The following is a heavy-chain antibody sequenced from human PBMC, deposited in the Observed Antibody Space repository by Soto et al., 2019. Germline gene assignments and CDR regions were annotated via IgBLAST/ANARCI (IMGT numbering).Heavy chain of an antibody. CDR2: IYHSGST. CDR1: GDSISRGGYY. J-gene: IGHJ5*02. V-gene: IGHV4-31*03. Sequence: QVQLQESGPGLVKPSQTLSLTCTVSGDSISRGGYYWNWLRQHPRKGLEWIGYIYHSGSTIDNPSLTSRLTXPXXXSXDRLALELSNVTAADTAVYYCARDGAGAYGLGWFDPWGQGILVTVSS. D-gene: IGHD2-21*01. CDR3: ARDGAGAYGLGWFDP.